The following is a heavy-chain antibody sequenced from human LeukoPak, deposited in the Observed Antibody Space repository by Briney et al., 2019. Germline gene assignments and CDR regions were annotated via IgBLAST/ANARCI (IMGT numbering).Heavy chain of an antibody. J-gene: IGHJ4*02. D-gene: IGHD3-22*01. V-gene: IGHV3-33*01. CDR2: IWYDGSNK. CDR1: GFTFSSYG. Sequence: GRSLRLSCAASGFTFSSYGMHWVRQAPGKGLEWVAVIWYDGSNKYYADSVKGRFTISRDNSKNTLYLQMNSLRAEDTAVYYCARGRPHSYYYYDSSGYLVYWGQGTLVTVSS. CDR3: ARGRPHSYYYYDSSGYLVY.